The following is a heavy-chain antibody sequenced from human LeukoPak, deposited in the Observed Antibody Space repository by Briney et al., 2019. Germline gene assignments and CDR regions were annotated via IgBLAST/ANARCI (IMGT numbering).Heavy chain of an antibody. D-gene: IGHD3-10*01. CDR1: GGSISSGGYY. J-gene: IGHJ4*02. Sequence: SQTLSLTCTVSGGSISSGGYYWSWIRQHPGKGLEWIGYIYYSGSTYYNPSLKSRVTISVDTSKNQFSLKLSSVTAADTAVYYCARVYYGSGSYYLYDYWGQGTLVTVSS. CDR2: IYYSGST. CDR3: ARVYYGSGSYYLYDY. V-gene: IGHV4-31*03.